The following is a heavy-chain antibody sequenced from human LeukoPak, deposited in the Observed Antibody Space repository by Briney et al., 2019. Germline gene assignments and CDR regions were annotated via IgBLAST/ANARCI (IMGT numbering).Heavy chain of an antibody. D-gene: IGHD3-9*01. CDR1: GFTFSDYY. J-gene: IGHJ6*03. V-gene: IGHV3-11*06. CDR3: ARCPELRYFDWLPAPHYYYYMDV. CDR2: ISSSSSYI. Sequence: PGGSLRLSCAASGFTFSDYYMSWIRQAPGKGLEWVSSISSSSSYIYYADSVKGRFTISRDNAKNSLYLQMNSLRAEDTAVYYCARCPELRYFDWLPAPHYYYYMDVWGKGTTVTVSS.